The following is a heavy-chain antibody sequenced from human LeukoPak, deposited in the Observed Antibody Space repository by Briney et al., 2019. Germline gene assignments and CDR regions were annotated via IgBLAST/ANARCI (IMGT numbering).Heavy chain of an antibody. J-gene: IGHJ5*02. D-gene: IGHD3-10*01. CDR1: GFRFSDYW. CDR3: AKRGGQGSGSYFNWFDP. CDR2: IDQDGGQT. Sequence: PGGSLRLSCAASGFRFSDYWMNWVRQAPGKGLEWVATIDQDGGQTYYADSVKGRFTISRDNSKNMLYLQMNSLRAEDTAVYYCAKRGGQGSGSYFNWFDPWGQGTLVTVSS. V-gene: IGHV3-7*01.